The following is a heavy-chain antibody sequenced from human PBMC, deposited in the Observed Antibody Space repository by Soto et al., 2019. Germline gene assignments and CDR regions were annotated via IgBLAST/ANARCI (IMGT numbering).Heavy chain of an antibody. J-gene: IGHJ4*02. CDR2: IYYSGST. CDR1: GGSISSGVYY. V-gene: IGHV4-31*03. Sequence: SETLSLTCTVSGGSISSGVYYWSWIRQHPGKGLEWIGYIYYSGSTYYNPSLKSRVTISVDTSKSQFSLKLSSVTAADTAVYYCARGIYYDFWSGYPGYFDYWGQGTLVTVSS. D-gene: IGHD3-3*01. CDR3: ARGIYYDFWSGYPGYFDY.